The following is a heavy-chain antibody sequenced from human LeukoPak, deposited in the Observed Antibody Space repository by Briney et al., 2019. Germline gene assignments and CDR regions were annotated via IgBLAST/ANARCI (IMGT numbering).Heavy chain of an antibody. V-gene: IGHV3-48*03. CDR1: GFTFSSYE. D-gene: IGHD6-6*01. J-gene: IGHJ4*02. CDR3: YWIAARPGAVVDY. Sequence: GGSLRLSCAAPGFTFSSYEMNWVRQAPGKGLEWVSYISSSGSTIYYADSVKGRFTISRDNAKNSLYLQMNSLRAEDTAVYYCYWIAARPGAVVDYWGQGTLVTVSS. CDR2: ISSSGSTI.